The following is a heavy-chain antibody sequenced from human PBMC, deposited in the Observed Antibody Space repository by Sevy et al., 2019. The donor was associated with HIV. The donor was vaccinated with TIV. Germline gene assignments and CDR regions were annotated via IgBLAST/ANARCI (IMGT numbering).Heavy chain of an antibody. J-gene: IGHJ6*02. Sequence: GGSLRLSCAASGFTFSSYSMNWVRQAPGKGLEWVSYISSSSSTIYYADSVKGRFTISRDNAKNSLYLQMNSLRAEDTAVYYCAREREYCSSTSCYAPYYYYGMDVWGQGTTVTVSS. CDR1: GFTFSSYS. CDR2: ISSSSSTI. D-gene: IGHD2-2*01. V-gene: IGHV3-48*01. CDR3: AREREYCSSTSCYAPYYYYGMDV.